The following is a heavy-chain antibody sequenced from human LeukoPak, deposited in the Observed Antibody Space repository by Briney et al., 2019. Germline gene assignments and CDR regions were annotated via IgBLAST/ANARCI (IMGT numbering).Heavy chain of an antibody. CDR2: IYYSGSA. Sequence: SETLSLTCTVSGGSITSDYWSWIRQPPGKGLEWIGNIYYSGSANYNPSLNNRVTILLDMSMNQFSLKLSSVTAADTAVYYCARGEWWFDPWGQGTLVTVSS. D-gene: IGHD2-8*01. CDR1: GGSITSDY. V-gene: IGHV4-59*01. J-gene: IGHJ5*02. CDR3: ARGEWWFDP.